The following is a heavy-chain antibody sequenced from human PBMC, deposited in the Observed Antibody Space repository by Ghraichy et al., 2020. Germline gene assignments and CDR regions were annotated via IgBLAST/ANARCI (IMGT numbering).Heavy chain of an antibody. D-gene: IGHD3/OR15-3a*01. V-gene: IGHV3-7*03. Sequence: GGSLRLSCAASGFTYNKYWMSWVRQAPGKGLEWVANINQDGSEKYYVDSVKGRFTISRDNAKNSLYLQMNSLRAEDTAVYYCAKADWGSVDYWGQGTLVTVSS. CDR1: GFTYNKYW. CDR3: AKADWGSVDY. CDR2: INQDGSEK. J-gene: IGHJ4*02.